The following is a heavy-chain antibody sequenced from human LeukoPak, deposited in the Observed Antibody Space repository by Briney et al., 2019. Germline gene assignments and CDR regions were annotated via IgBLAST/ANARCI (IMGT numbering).Heavy chain of an antibody. CDR1: GGTFSSYA. CDR2: IIPIFGTA. D-gene: IGHD3-22*01. CDR3: ARDSGTYYYDSSGYYYDFDY. Sequence: SVKVSCKASGGTFSSYAISSVRQAPGQGLEWMGGIIPIFGTANYAQKFQGRVTITADKSTSTAYMELSSLRSEDTAVYYCARDSGTYYYDSSGYYYDFDYWGQGTLVTVSS. V-gene: IGHV1-69*06. J-gene: IGHJ4*02.